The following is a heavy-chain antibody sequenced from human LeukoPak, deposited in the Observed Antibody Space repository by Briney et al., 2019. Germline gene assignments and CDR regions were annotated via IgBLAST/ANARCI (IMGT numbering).Heavy chain of an antibody. J-gene: IGHJ6*02. V-gene: IGHV1-58*02. CDR2: IVVGSGNT. D-gene: IGHD3-22*01. CDR3: AASLYGSGYYSFVPMDV. Sequence: ASVKVSCKASGFTFTSSAMQWVRQARGQRLEWIGWIVVGSGNTNYAQKFQERVTITRDMSTSTAYMELSSLRSEDTAVYYCAASLYGSGYYSFVPMDVWGQGTTVTVSS. CDR1: GFTFTSSA.